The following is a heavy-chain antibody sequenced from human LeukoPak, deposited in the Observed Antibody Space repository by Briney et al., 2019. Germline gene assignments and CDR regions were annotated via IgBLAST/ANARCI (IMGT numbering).Heavy chain of an antibody. CDR1: GFTFSSYA. J-gene: IGHJ4*02. Sequence: GRSLRLSCAASGFTFSSYAMHWVRQAPGKGLEWVAVISYDGSNKYYADSVKGRFTISRDNSKNTLYLQMNSLRAEDTAVYYCASPQRNLFDYWGQGTLVTVSS. D-gene: IGHD1-14*01. CDR3: ASPQRNLFDY. CDR2: ISYDGSNK. V-gene: IGHV3-30-3*01.